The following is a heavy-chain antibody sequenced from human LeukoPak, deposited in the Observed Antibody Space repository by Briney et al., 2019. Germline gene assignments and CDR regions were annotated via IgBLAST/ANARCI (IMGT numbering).Heavy chain of an antibody. CDR1: GGTFSSYA. CDR2: IIPIFGTA. V-gene: IGHV1-69*05. J-gene: IGHJ6*03. D-gene: IGHD6-13*01. Sequence: GASVKVSCKASGGTFSSYAISWVRQAPGQGLEWMGGIIPIFGTANYAQKFQGRVTITTDESTSTAYMELSSLRSEDTAVYYCARDGLSIAAAWGSVYYYYHMDVWGKGTTVTVSS. CDR3: ARDGLSIAAAWGSVYYYYHMDV.